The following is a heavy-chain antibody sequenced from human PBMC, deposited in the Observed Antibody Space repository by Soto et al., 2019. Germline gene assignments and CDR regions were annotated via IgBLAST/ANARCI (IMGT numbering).Heavy chain of an antibody. Sequence: SPTLSLTCAISGDSVSSNSAAWNWIRQSPSRGLEWLGRTYYRSKWHNDFAVSVRSRITIKPDTSKNQFSLQLNSVTPEDTAVYYCAGQHQWLDSWGQGTLVTVSS. CDR3: AGQHQWLDS. CDR1: GDSVSSNSAA. CDR2: TYYRSKWHN. D-gene: IGHD6-19*01. V-gene: IGHV6-1*01. J-gene: IGHJ4*02.